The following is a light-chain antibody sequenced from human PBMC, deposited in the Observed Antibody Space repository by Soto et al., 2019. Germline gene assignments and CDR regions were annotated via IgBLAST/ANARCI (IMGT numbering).Light chain of an antibody. CDR3: QQYYTTLSLT. Sequence: DIVMTQSPDSLAVSLGERATINCKSSQSILYSFNNKNYLAWYQQKPGQPPKLLIYWASTRESGVPDRFSGSASGTDFTLTISSLQPEDVAVYYCQQYYTTLSLTFGGGTKVEIK. CDR1: QSILYSFNNKNY. V-gene: IGKV4-1*01. CDR2: WAS. J-gene: IGKJ4*01.